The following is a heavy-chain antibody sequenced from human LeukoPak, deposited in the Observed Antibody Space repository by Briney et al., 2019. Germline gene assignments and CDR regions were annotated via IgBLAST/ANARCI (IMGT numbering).Heavy chain of an antibody. CDR2: ISSSRSYI. D-gene: IGHD2-15*01. Sequence: GGSLRLSCAASGFTFSSYSMNWVRQAPGKGLEWVSSISSSRSYIYYADSVKGRFTISRDNAKNSLYLQMNSLRAEDTAVYYCARVYCSGGSCHSVVYYYYGMDVWGQGTTVTVSS. V-gene: IGHV3-21*01. CDR1: GFTFSSYS. J-gene: IGHJ6*02. CDR3: ARVYCSGGSCHSVVYYYYGMDV.